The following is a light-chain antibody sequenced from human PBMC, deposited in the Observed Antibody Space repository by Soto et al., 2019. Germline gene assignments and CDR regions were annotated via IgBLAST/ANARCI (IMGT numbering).Light chain of an antibody. CDR3: QQRSNWPYT. CDR2: DAS. CDR1: QSVSSY. J-gene: IGKJ2*01. Sequence: EIVLTQSPATLSLSPGERATLSCGASQSVSSYLAWYQQKPGQAPRLLIYDASNRATGIPARFSGSGSGTDFTLTISSLEPEDFAFYYCQQRSNWPYTFGQGTKLEIK. V-gene: IGKV3-11*01.